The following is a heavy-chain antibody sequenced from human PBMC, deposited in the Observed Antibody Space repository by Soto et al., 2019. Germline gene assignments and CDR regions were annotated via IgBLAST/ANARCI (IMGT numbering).Heavy chain of an antibody. CDR2: ISAYNGNT. V-gene: IGHV1-18*01. D-gene: IGHD3-16*01. CDR1: GYTFTSYG. CDR3: ARGGVYPAYYYYYMDV. Sequence: QVQLVQSGAEVKKPGASVKVSCKASGYTFTSYGISWVRQAPGQGLEWMGWISAYNGNTNYAQKLQGRVTMTTDTPTITAYRGLRSLKSDNTAVYYCARGGVYPAYYYYYMDVWGKGTTVTVSS. J-gene: IGHJ6*03.